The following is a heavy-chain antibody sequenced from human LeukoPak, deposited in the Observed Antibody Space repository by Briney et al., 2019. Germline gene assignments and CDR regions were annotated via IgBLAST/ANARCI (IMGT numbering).Heavy chain of an antibody. J-gene: IGHJ4*02. Sequence: GGSLRLSCAASGFTFSSYEMNWVRQAPGKGLEWVSYISSSGSTIYYADSVKGRFTISRDNAKNSLYLQMNSLRAEDTAVYYCAREDVSSSWFSAFDYWCQGTLVTVSS. CDR2: ISSSGSTI. D-gene: IGHD6-13*01. CDR1: GFTFSSYE. CDR3: AREDVSSSWFSAFDY. V-gene: IGHV3-48*03.